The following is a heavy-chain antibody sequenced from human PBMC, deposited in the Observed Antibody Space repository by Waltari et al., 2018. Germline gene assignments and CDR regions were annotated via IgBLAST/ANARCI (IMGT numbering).Heavy chain of an antibody. CDR3: ARGREPGLVVLPADV. D-gene: IGHD2-2*01. CDR2: VIPCRDVR. J-gene: IGHJ6*02. Sequence: QVQLVQSEAEVKKPGSSVKVSCRASGGTFSNYAINWVRLAPGQGLEWMGRVIPCRDVRKYAGNFQGRVKVTADQSTGTAFMELSSLRSDDTAVYYCARGREPGLVVLPADVWGQGTTVTVAS. V-gene: IGHV1-69*09. CDR1: GGTFSNYA.